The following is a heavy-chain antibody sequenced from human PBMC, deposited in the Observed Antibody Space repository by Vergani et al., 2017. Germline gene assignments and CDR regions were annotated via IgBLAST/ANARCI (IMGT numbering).Heavy chain of an antibody. V-gene: IGHV3-20*04. D-gene: IGHD6-13*01. CDR2: TNWSGGTE. Sequence: EVQLLESGGGVVRPGASLRLSCVASGFNFDDYGMSWVRRAPGKGLEWVSGTNWSGGTEDYADSVKGRFTVSRDNAKNSLYLQMNSLRVEDTAMYYCATGPWGAAAGTYYYYMDVWGQGTTVTVSS. CDR1: GFNFDDYG. CDR3: ATGPWGAAAGTYYYYMDV. J-gene: IGHJ6*03.